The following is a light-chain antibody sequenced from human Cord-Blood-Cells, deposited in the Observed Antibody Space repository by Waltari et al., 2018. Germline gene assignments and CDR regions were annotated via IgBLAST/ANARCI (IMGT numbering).Light chain of an antibody. V-gene: IGLV2-8*01. J-gene: IGLJ2*01. CDR3: SSYAGSVV. Sequence: QSALTQPPSASGSPDPSVTIPCTGPGSDVGGYNTVFWYQQHPGKAPKLMIYEVSKWPSGVPDRFSGSKSGNTASLTVSGLQAEDEADYYCSSYAGSVVFGGGTKLTVL. CDR2: EVS. CDR1: GSDVGGYNT.